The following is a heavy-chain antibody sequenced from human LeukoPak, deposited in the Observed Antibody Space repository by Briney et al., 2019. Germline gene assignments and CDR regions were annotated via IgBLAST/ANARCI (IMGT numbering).Heavy chain of an antibody. J-gene: IGHJ4*02. CDR2: MNPDSGNT. CDR3: AVHLPGDYLDR. CDR1: EYTFSIYD. Sequence: VASVKVSCKASEYTFSIYDINWVRQATGQGLEWMGWMNPDSGNTGFAQKFQGRVTMTRNTSITTAYMELSSLRSEDTAVYYCAVHLPGDYLDRWGQGTLVTVSS. V-gene: IGHV1-8*01.